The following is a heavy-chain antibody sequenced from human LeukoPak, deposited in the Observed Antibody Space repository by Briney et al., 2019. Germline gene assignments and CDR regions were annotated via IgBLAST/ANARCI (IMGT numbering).Heavy chain of an antibody. Sequence: PGGSLRLSCAASGFTFSNYAMHWVRQAPGKELEDVSAITTNGGSTYYANSVKDRFTISRDNSKNMLFLQMGSLRVEDMAVYYCARGSGVYCGGDCYPLDYWGQGTLVTVSS. CDR2: ITTNGGST. CDR1: GFTFSNYA. CDR3: ARGSGVYCGGDCYPLDY. D-gene: IGHD2-21*01. J-gene: IGHJ4*02. V-gene: IGHV3-64*01.